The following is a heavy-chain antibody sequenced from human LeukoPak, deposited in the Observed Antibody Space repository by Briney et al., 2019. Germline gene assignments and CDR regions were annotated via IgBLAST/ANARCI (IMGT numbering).Heavy chain of an antibody. D-gene: IGHD4-17*01. CDR2: ISGSGGST. V-gene: IGHV3-23*01. J-gene: IGHJ4*02. CDR3: AKSGGGTAVTIDY. CDR1: GFTFSNYA. Sequence: PGGSLRLSCAASGFTFSNYAMRWVRQAPGKGLEWVSAISGSGGSTYYADSVKGRFTISRDNSKNTLYLQMNSLRAEDTAVYYCAKSGGGTAVTIDYWGQGTLVTVSS.